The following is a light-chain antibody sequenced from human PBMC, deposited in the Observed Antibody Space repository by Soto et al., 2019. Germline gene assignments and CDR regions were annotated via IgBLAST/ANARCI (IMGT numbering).Light chain of an antibody. CDR1: SSNMGRNT. CDR2: TND. J-gene: IGLJ1*01. CDR3: AVWDDSLNGHV. V-gene: IGLV1-44*01. Sequence: QSVLTQPPSASGTPGQTATISCYGSSSNMGRNTVQWFQQFPGTAPKLLIYTNDQRPSGVPVRFSGSNSVSSASLAICGLQSEDEADYYCAVWDDSLNGHVFGAGTKVTVL.